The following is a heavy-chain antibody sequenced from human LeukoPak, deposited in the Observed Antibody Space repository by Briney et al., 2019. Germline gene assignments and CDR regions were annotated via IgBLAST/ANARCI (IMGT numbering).Heavy chain of an antibody. D-gene: IGHD4-17*01. CDR3: AKEPDYGDYFDY. CDR1: GFTFSSYA. CDR2: ISSSGGST. Sequence: GGSLRLSCAASGFTFSSYAMSWVRQAPGKGLEWVSAISSSGGSTYYADSVKGRFTVSRDNSKNTLYLQMNSLRAEDTAVYYCAKEPDYGDYFDYWGQGTLVTVSS. J-gene: IGHJ4*02. V-gene: IGHV3-23*01.